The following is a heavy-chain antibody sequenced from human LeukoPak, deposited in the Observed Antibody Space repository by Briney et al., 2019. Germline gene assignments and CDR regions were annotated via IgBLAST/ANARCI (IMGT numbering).Heavy chain of an antibody. CDR2: IYHSGST. CDR1: GGSISSGGYY. Sequence: PSQTLSLTCTVSGGSISSGGYYWSWIRQPPGKGLEWIGYIYHSGSTYYNPSLKSRVTISVDRSKNQFSLKLSSVTAADTAVYYCANGPTYSSGSDYWGQGTLVTVSS. CDR3: ANGPTYSSGSDY. V-gene: IGHV4-30-2*02. D-gene: IGHD6-19*01. J-gene: IGHJ4*02.